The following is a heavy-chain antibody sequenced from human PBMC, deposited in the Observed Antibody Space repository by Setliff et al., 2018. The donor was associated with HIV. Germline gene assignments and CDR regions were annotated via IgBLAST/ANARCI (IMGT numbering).Heavy chain of an antibody. CDR2: VYYTGTS. D-gene: IGHD2-2*01. Sequence: SETLSLTCTVSGVSVSSGGYYWSWIREHPGEGREGIGYVYYTGTSYFNPSLKSRTTISVDTSKNHFSLKLGFVTAADTAVYYCARGESTTWDLDEYFQYWGHGTLVTVSS. CDR1: GVSVSSGGYY. J-gene: IGHJ1*01. V-gene: IGHV4-31*03. CDR3: ARGESTTWDLDEYFQY.